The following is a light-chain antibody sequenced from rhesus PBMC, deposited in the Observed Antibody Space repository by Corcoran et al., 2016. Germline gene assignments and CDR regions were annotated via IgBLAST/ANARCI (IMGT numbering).Light chain of an antibody. V-gene: IGKV1-74*01. CDR3: QHGYGTPFT. CDR1: ENVNNY. J-gene: IGKJ3*01. CDR2: KAS. Sequence: DIQMTQSPSSLSASVGDRVPITCRASENVNNYLNWYQQKPGKAPKHLIYKASTFQSGVPSRFSGSGSGTDYTFTISSLQPEDVATYYGQHGYGTPFTFGPGTKLDIK.